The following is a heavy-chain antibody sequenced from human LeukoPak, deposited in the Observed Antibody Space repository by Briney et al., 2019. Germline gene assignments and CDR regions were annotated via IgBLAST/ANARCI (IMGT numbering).Heavy chain of an antibody. CDR2: ISWNSGSI. CDR1: GFTFDDYA. J-gene: IGHJ3*01. CDR3: AGEGILLLPAARDDAFDV. Sequence: GRSLRLSCAASGFTFDDYAMHWVRQAPGKGLEWVSGISWNSGSIGYADSVKGRFTISRDNAKNSLYLQMNSLRDEDTAVYYCAGEGILLLPAARDDAFDVWGQGTMVTVSS. D-gene: IGHD2-2*01. V-gene: IGHV3-9*01.